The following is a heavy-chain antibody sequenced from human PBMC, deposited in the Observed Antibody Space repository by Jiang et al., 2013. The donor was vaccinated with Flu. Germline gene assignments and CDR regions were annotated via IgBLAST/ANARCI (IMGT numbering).Heavy chain of an antibody. CDR3: ATDSRYRGSDTEPIFFYYTDA. CDR1: GYTLTELS. V-gene: IGHV1-24*01. Sequence: KVSGYTLTELSMHWVRQAPGKGLEWMGLVDPEDGETIYTEKFQDRVTITADTSTDTTYMELRGLRSEDTAVYYCATDSRYRGSDTEPIFFYYTDAWGEGTTVTVSS. CDR2: VDPEDGET. D-gene: IGHD1-26*01. J-gene: IGHJ6*03.